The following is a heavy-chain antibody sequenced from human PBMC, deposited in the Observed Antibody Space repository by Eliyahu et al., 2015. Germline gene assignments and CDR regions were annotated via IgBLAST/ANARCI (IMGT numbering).Heavy chain of an antibody. CDR3: ARTYSSNWDLLY. CDR2: IFHSGST. D-gene: IGHD6-13*01. J-gene: IGHJ4*02. Sequence: QVELQESGPGLVKPSETLSLTCGVSGDSISRGYFWGWVRQAPGKGLEWIGSIFHSGSTFYNPSLKSRVTISVDTSKNQFSLKLTSVTAADTAVYYCARTYSSNWDLLYWGQGTLVTVSS. V-gene: IGHV4-38-2*01. CDR1: GDSISRGYF.